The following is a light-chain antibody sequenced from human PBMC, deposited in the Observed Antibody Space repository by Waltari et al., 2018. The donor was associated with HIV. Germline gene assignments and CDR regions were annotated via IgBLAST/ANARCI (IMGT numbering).Light chain of an antibody. J-gene: IGKJ4*02. Sequence: DIHLTQSPSFLSASVGDTVTITCRASQGVNTYLAWYLQRPGEVPKLLIYSASTVKTGVPSRFSGSGSGTEFSLTISGLQPEDLATYYCQQLNSYPLTFGGGTTLEIK. CDR1: QGVNTY. CDR2: SAS. CDR3: QQLNSYPLT. V-gene: IGKV1-9*01.